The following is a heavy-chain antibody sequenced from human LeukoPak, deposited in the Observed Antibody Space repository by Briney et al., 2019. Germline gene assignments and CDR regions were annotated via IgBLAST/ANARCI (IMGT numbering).Heavy chain of an antibody. CDR2: INWNGGST. CDR1: GFTGDGYG. Sequence: GGSLRRSWAASGFTGDGYGMSWVRQAKGKGLEWVSGINWNGGSTGYADSVKGRFTISRDNAKNSLYLQMNSLRAEDTALYYCAREKGYSYGFPFDYWGQGTLVTVSS. CDR3: AREKGYSYGFPFDY. V-gene: IGHV3-20*04. D-gene: IGHD5-18*01. J-gene: IGHJ4*02.